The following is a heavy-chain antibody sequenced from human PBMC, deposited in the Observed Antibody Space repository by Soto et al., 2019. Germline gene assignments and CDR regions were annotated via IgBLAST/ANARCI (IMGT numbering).Heavy chain of an antibody. CDR2: IYHSGST. V-gene: IGHV4-30-2*01. Sequence: SETLSLTCAVSGGSISSGGYSWSWIRQPPGKGLEWIGYIYHSGSTYYNPSLKSRVTISVDRSKNQFSLKLSSVTAAATAVYYCARSLHYYDSSGYPNWFDPWGQGTLVTVSS. CDR3: ARSLHYYDSSGYPNWFDP. CDR1: GGSISSGGYS. D-gene: IGHD3-22*01. J-gene: IGHJ5*02.